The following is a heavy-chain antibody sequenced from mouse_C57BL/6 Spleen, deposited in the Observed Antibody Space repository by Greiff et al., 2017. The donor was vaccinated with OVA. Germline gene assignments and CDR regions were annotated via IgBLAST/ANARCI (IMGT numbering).Heavy chain of an antibody. D-gene: IGHD1-1*01. CDR2: IWSGGST. V-gene: IGHV2-2*01. Sequence: QVQLQQSGPGLVQPSQSLSITCTVSGFSFTSYGVHWVRQSPGKGLEWLGVIWSGGSTDYNAAFISRLSISKNNSKSQVFFKMNSLQADDTAIYYCARNHYGSTYYAMDYWGQGTSVTVSS. J-gene: IGHJ4*01. CDR1: GFSFTSYG. CDR3: ARNHYGSTYYAMDY.